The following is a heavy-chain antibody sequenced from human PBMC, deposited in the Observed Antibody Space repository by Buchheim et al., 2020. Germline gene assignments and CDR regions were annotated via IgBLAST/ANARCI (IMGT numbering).Heavy chain of an antibody. D-gene: IGHD3-10*01. V-gene: IGHV3-30*18. Sequence: QVQLVESGGGVVQPGRSLRLSCAASGFTFSSYGMHWVRQAPGKGLEWVAVISYDGSNKYYADSVKGRFTISRDNSKNTLYLQMNSLRAEDTAVYYCAKESLWSKDYWYFDPWGRGTL. J-gene: IGHJ2*01. CDR2: ISYDGSNK. CDR3: AKESLWSKDYWYFDP. CDR1: GFTFSSYG.